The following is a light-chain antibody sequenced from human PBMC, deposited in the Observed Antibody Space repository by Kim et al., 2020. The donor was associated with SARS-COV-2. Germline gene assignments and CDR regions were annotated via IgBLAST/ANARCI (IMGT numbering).Light chain of an antibody. V-gene: IGKV1-17*01. CDR3: LQRNSYPWT. CDR2: AAS. CDR1: QGIRND. J-gene: IGKJ1*01. Sequence: DIQMTQSPSSLSAAVGDRVTITCRASQGIRNDLGWYQQKPGKAPKRLIYAASSLQSGVPSSFSGSESGTEFPHTFSSLQPEYFASYYCLQRNSYPWTFRQGTKVDIK.